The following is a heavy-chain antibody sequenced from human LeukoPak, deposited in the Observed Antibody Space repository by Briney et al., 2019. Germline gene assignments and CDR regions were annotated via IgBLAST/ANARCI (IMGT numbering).Heavy chain of an antibody. Sequence: GGSLRLSCAASGFTVSSNYMSWVRQAPGKGLEWVSVIYSGGSTYYADSVKGRFTISRDNSKNTLYLQMNSLRAEDTAVYYCARVLDYYYYGMDVWGQGTTVTVSS. D-gene: IGHD6-13*01. CDR1: GFTVSSNY. CDR3: ARVLDYYYYGMDV. V-gene: IGHV3-53*01. CDR2: IYSGGST. J-gene: IGHJ6*02.